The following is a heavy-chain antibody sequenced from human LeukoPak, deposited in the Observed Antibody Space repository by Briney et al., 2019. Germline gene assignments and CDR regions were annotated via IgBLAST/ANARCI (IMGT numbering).Heavy chain of an antibody. CDR2: INPNSGGT. CDR3: ARAYCSSTSCYYYYYMDV. Sequence: ASVKVSCKASGYTFTGYYMHWVRQAPGQGLEWMGWINPNSGGTNYAQKFQGRVTMTRDTSISTAYMELGRLRSDDTAVYYCARAYCSSTSCYYYYYMDVWGKGTTVTVSS. V-gene: IGHV1-2*02. D-gene: IGHD2-2*01. J-gene: IGHJ6*03. CDR1: GYTFTGYY.